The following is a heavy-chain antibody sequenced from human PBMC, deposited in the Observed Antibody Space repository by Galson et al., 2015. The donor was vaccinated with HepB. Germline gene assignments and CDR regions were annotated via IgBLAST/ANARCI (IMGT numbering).Heavy chain of an antibody. CDR2: INQDGSSK. CDR1: GFTFSSYW. D-gene: IGHD3-16*01. J-gene: IGHJ6*02. CDR3: ERRISLVRGMITKPDYYYGMDV. Sequence: SLRLSCAASGFTFSSYWMNWVRQAPGKGLEWVAHINQDGSSKYYVDSVKGRFTISRDNAKDSVYLQLDSLRAEDTAVYYCERRISLVRGMITKPDYYYGMDVWGQGTTVTVAS. V-gene: IGHV3-7*03.